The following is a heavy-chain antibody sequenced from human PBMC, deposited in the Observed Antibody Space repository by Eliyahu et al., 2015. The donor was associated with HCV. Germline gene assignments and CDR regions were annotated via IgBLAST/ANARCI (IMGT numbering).Heavy chain of an antibody. D-gene: IGHD6-6*01. J-gene: IGHJ6*02. CDR2: ISSSSSYI. CDR3: AALAARDYGMDV. V-gene: IGHV3-21*01. Sequence: EVQLVESGGGLVKPGGSLRLSCAASGFTFSSYSMNWVRQAPGKGLEWVSSISSSSSYIYYADSVKGRFTISRDNAKNSLYLQMNSLRAEDTAVYYCAALAARDYGMDVWGQGTTVTVSS. CDR1: GFTFSSYS.